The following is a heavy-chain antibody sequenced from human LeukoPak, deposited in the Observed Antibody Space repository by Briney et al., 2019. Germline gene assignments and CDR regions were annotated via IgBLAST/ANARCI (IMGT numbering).Heavy chain of an antibody. CDR2: INPSGGST. Sequence: ASVKVSCKASGYTFTSYYMHWVRQAPGQGLEWMGIINPSGGSTSYAQKFQGRVTMTRDTSTSTVYMELSSLRSEDTAVYYCIRSGYSDREDYWGQGTLVSVSS. CDR3: IRSGYSDREDY. V-gene: IGHV1-46*01. CDR1: GYTFTSYY. J-gene: IGHJ4*02. D-gene: IGHD3-3*01.